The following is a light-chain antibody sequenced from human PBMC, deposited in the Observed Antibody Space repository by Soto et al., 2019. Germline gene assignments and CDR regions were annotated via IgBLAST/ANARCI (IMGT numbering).Light chain of an antibody. V-gene: IGKV3-11*01. CDR3: HQRSNWPRT. CDR1: QSVSSY. CDR2: DTS. Sequence: DIVLTQSPATLSLSPGERATLSCRASQSVSSYLAWYQQKPGQAPRLLIYDTSNRATGIPARFSGSGSGTDFTLTISSLEPEDFALYYCHQRSNWPRTFGQGTKVEI. J-gene: IGKJ1*01.